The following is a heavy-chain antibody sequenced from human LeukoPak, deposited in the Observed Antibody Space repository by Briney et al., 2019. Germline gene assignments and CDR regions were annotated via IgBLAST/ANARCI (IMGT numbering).Heavy chain of an antibody. Sequence: GGSLRLSCAASGFTFSSYSMNWVRQAPGKGLEWVSSISSSSSYIYYADSVKGRFTISRDNAKNTLYLQMNSLRAEDTAVYYCARDLKASSGWPNWFDPWGQGTLVTVSS. J-gene: IGHJ5*02. CDR2: ISSSSSYI. CDR1: GFTFSSYS. D-gene: IGHD6-19*01. V-gene: IGHV3-21*04. CDR3: ARDLKASSGWPNWFDP.